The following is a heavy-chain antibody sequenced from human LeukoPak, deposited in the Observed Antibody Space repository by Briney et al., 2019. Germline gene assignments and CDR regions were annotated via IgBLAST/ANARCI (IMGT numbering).Heavy chain of an antibody. CDR2: ISSSGSTI. CDR1: GFTFSSYE. CDR3: AREFDSSGYLDY. V-gene: IGHV3-48*03. Sequence: GGSLRLSCAASGFTFSSYEMNWVRQAPRKGLEWVSYISSSGSTIYYADSVKGRFTISRDNAKKSLYLQMNSLRAEDTAVYYCAREFDSSGYLDYWGQGTLVTVSS. J-gene: IGHJ4*02. D-gene: IGHD3-22*01.